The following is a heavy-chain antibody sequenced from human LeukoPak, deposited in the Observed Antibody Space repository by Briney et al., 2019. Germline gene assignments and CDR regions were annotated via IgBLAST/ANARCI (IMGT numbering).Heavy chain of an antibody. CDR3: ATHHSGSYWLAAFDI. CDR1: GGSISSYY. D-gene: IGHD1-26*01. V-gene: IGHV4-59*01. J-gene: IGHJ3*02. Sequence: PSETLSLTCTVSGGSISSYYWSWIRQPPGKGLEWIGYIYYSGSTNYNPSLKSRVTISVDTSKNQFSLKLSSVTAADTAVYYCATHHSGSYWLAAFDIWGQGTMVTVSS. CDR2: IYYSGST.